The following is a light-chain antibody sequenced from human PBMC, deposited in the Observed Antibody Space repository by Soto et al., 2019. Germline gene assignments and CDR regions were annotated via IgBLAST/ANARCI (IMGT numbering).Light chain of an antibody. J-gene: IGLJ1*01. CDR2: GVN. Sequence: QSALTQPASVSGSPGQSITISCTGTSSDVGGYHYVSWYQLLPGKAPKLILFGVNIRPSGVSYRFSGSKSGNTASLTISGLQAEDEAEYFCSAYSLSTAYLFGTGTKLTVL. CDR3: SAYSLSTAYL. V-gene: IGLV2-14*01. CDR1: SSDVGGYHY.